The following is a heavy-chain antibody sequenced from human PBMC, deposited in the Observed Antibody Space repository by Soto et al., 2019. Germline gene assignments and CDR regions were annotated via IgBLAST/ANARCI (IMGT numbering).Heavy chain of an antibody. CDR3: ARQIYDSDTGPNFQYYFDS. CDR1: GFTFSSYA. D-gene: IGHD3-22*01. J-gene: IGHJ4*02. CDR2: VSASGGTT. Sequence: GGSLRLSCAASGFTFSSYAMAWVRQAPGKGPEWVSSVSASGGTTNYADSVKGRFTISRDNDNNTLFLQMNSLRAEDTAMYYCARQIYDSDTGPNFQYYFDSWGQGTPVTVSS. V-gene: IGHV3-23*01.